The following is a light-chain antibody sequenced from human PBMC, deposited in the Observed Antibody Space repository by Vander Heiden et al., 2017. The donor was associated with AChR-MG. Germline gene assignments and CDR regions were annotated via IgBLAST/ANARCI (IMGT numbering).Light chain of an antibody. CDR3: SSYTTTITPVV. CDR2: DVY. Sequence: QSALTQPASVSGSPGQSITISCTGTSDDVGGSNYVSWYQHHPDQAPKLVIYDVYSRPSGVSHRFSGSKFGNTASLTISGLQPEDEADYFCSSYTTTITPVVFGGGTKLTGL. CDR1: SDDVGGSNY. V-gene: IGLV2-14*03. J-gene: IGLJ2*01.